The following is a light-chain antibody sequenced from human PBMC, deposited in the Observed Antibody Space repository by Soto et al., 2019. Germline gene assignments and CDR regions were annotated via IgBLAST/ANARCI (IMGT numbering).Light chain of an antibody. J-gene: IGKJ4*01. CDR2: AAS. V-gene: IGKV1-39*01. CDR1: QSISSY. CDR3: QQSYSTPLT. Sequence: DIKMTQSPSSLSASVGDRVTITCRASQSISSYLNWYQQKPGTAPKLLIYAASSLQSGVPSRFSGSGSGTDFTLTISSLQPEDFATYYCQQSYSTPLTFGGGTKVDIK.